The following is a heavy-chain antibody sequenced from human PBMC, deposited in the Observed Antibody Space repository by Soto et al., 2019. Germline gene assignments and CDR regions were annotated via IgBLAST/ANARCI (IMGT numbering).Heavy chain of an antibody. Sequence: PSETLSLTCAVSGGSISSGDYSWSWIRQPPGKGLEWIGYIYYSGSTTYNPSLKSRVTMSVDKSKNEFSLKLTSVTAADTAIYYCSTLPPRIVVSVTEIIAWGRGTLVTVSS. CDR1: GGSISSGDYS. CDR3: STLPPRIVVSVTEIIA. D-gene: IGHD2-21*01. V-gene: IGHV4-30-2*01. J-gene: IGHJ5*02. CDR2: IYYSGST.